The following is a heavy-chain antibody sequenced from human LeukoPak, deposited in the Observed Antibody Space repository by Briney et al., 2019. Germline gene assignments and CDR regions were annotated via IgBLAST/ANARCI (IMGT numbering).Heavy chain of an antibody. D-gene: IGHD3-10*01. J-gene: IGHJ5*02. V-gene: IGHV3-74*01. Sequence: GGSLRLSCAASGFTFSSYWMHWVRQAPGKGLVWVSRINSDGSSTSHADSVKGRFTISRDNAKNTLYLQMNSLRAEDTAVYYCAKMGIHYYGSGSYYTGFDPWGQGTLVTVSS. CDR2: INSDGSST. CDR3: AKMGIHYYGSGSYYTGFDP. CDR1: GFTFSSYW.